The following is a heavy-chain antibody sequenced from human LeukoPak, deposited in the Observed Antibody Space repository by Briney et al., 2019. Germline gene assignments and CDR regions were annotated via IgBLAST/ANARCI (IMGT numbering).Heavy chain of an antibody. V-gene: IGHV3-66*01. CDR1: GFTFSSYA. Sequence: GGSLRLSCAASGFTFSSYAMSWVRQAPGKGLEWVSVIYSGGSTYYADSVKGRFTISRDNSKNTLYLQMNSLRAEDTAVYYCARGLPGYSYGKILDYWGQGTLVTVSS. CDR3: ARGLPGYSYGKILDY. CDR2: IYSGGST. J-gene: IGHJ4*02. D-gene: IGHD5-18*01.